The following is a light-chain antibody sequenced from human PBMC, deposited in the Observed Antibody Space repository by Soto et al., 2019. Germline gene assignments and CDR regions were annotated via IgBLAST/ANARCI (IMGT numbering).Light chain of an antibody. J-gene: IGLJ1*01. CDR2: DVT. CDR3: SSYTDTTTQYV. Sequence: QSVLTQPASVSGSPGQSITISCTGTSSDVGSYNYVSWYRQHPGKAPQLLIYDVTHRPAGVSSRFSGSKSDNTASLTISWLQAEDEADYYCSSYTDTTTQYVFGSGTKVTVL. V-gene: IGLV2-14*03. CDR1: SSDVGSYNY.